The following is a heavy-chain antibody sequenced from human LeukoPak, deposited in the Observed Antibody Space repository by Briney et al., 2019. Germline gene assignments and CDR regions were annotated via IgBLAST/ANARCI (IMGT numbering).Heavy chain of an antibody. Sequence: TGRCMRLPWPASAFSLSSYAMSCVRQPARKGREWDSAIPGMGGRTYYADSVKSRFTISRDNSKNTLYLQMNSLRAEDTAVYYCAKDRGKSRPAGYDGDAFDIWGQGTMVTVSS. D-gene: IGHD5-12*01. CDR1: AFSLSSYA. CDR3: AKDRGKSRPAGYDGDAFDI. CDR2: IPGMGGRT. V-gene: IGHV3-23*01. J-gene: IGHJ3*02.